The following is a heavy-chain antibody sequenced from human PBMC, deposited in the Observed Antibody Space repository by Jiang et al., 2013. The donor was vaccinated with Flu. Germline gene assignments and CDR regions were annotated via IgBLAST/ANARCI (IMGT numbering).Heavy chain of an antibody. D-gene: IGHD3-16*02. Sequence: GLVKPSQTLSLTCTVSGGSISSGDYYWSWIRQPPGKGLEWIGYIYYSGSTYYNPSLKSRVTISVDTSKNQFSLKLSSVTAADTAVYYCARDRLVARLGELSLKRSYWFDPWGQGTLVTVSS. CDR3: ARDRLVARLGELSLKRSYWFDP. J-gene: IGHJ5*02. CDR1: GGSISSGDYY. V-gene: IGHV4-30-4*01. CDR2: IYYSGST.